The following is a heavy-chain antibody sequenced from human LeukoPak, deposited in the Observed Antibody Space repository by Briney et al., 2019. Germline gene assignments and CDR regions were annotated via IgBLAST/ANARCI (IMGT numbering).Heavy chain of an antibody. CDR1: AFTFSSYP. V-gene: IGHV3-23*01. CDR2: ITGSGGST. CDR3: ARAASMWGFFDY. Sequence: GGSLRLSCAASAFTFSSYPMTWVRQAPGQGLEWVSTITGSGGSTYYADSVKGRLTISRDNAKNTLYLHLNTLRVEDTAVYYCARAASMWGFFDYWGQGTLVTVSS. D-gene: IGHD2/OR15-2a*01. J-gene: IGHJ4*02.